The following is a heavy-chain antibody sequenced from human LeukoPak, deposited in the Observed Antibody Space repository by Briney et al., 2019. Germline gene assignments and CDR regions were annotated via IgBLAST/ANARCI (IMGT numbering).Heavy chain of an antibody. CDR2: ISSSGSTI. D-gene: IGHD1/OR15-1a*01. V-gene: IGHV3-48*03. Sequence: PGGSLRLSCAASGFTFTSYEMNWVRQAPGKGLEWVSYISSSGSTIYYAESVKGRFTISRDNAKKSLYLQMNSLRAGDTAVYYCARVGGTPTTGNWFDPWGQGTLVIVSS. CDR3: ARVGGTPTTGNWFDP. J-gene: IGHJ5*02. CDR1: GFTFTSYE.